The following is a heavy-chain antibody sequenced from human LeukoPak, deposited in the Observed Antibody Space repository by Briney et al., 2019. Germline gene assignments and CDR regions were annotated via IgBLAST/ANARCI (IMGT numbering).Heavy chain of an antibody. J-gene: IGHJ4*02. D-gene: IGHD3-22*01. Sequence: ASVKVSCKASGYTFTSYGISWVRQAPGQGLEWMGWISAYNGNTNYAQKLQGRVTMTTDTSTSTAYMELRSLRSEDTAVYYCAKGRNYYDSSGYYYWLDYWGQGTLVTVSS. V-gene: IGHV1-18*01. CDR3: AKGRNYYDSSGYYYWLDY. CDR2: ISAYNGNT. CDR1: GYTFTSYG.